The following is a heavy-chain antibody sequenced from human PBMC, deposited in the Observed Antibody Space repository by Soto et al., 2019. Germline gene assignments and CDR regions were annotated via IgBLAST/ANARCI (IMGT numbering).Heavy chain of an antibody. V-gene: IGHV3-48*03. CDR3: ARDGSTVTTNYHYAMYV. CDR2: IHSGGSRI. D-gene: IGHD4-17*01. Sequence: EVQLAESGGGLVQPGGSLILSCAASGFTFSTYHMNWVRQAPGKGLEWVSYIHSGGSRIYYADSVKGRFTISRDNAKNSLYLQMNSLRAEDTAVYYCARDGSTVTTNYHYAMYVCGQGTTVTVSS. CDR1: GFTFSTYH. J-gene: IGHJ6*02.